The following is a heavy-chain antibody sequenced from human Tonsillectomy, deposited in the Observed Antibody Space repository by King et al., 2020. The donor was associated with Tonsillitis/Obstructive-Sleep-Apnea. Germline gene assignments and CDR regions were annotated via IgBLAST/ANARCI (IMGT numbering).Heavy chain of an antibody. J-gene: IGHJ4*02. CDR2: IRSKAYPGTT. Sequence: VQLVESGGGLVQPGRPLRLSCTASGFTFGDYAMSWVRQAPGKGLEWVSFIRSKAYPGTTEYAASVKGRFTISRDDSKSIAYLQMNSLKTEDTAVYYCTRGGPIYYDSSGYYSRYWGQGPLVTVSS. CDR1: GFTFGDYA. V-gene: IGHV3-49*04. CDR3: TRGGPIYYDSSGYYSRY. D-gene: IGHD3-22*01.